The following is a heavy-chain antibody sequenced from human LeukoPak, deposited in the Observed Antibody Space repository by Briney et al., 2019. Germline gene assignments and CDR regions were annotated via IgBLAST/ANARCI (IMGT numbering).Heavy chain of an antibody. CDR2: IYYSGST. V-gene: IGHV4-59*01. Sequence: SETLSLTCTVSGGSISSYYWSWIRQPPGKGLVWIGYIYYSGSTNYNPSLKSRVTISVDTSKNQFSLKLSSVTAADTAVYYCARGFDRDYYYMDVWGKGTTVTVSS. D-gene: IGHD5-24*01. J-gene: IGHJ6*03. CDR3: ARGFDRDYYYMDV. CDR1: GGSISSYY.